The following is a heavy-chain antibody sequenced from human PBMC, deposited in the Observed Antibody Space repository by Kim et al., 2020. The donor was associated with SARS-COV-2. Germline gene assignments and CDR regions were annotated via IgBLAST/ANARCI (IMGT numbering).Heavy chain of an antibody. V-gene: IGHV4-34*01. D-gene: IGHD3-3*01. CDR3: ARLRFLEWLLSPRGWFDP. Sequence: SRVTISVDTSKNQFSLKLSSVTAADTAVYYCARLRFLEWLLSPRGWFDPWGQGTLVTVSS. J-gene: IGHJ5*02.